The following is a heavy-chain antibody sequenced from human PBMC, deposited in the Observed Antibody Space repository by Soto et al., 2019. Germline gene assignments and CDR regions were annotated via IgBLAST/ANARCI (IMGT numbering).Heavy chain of an antibody. CDR3: ARHLYDYVWGSYRH. Sequence: QVQLVQSGAEVKKPGSSVKVSCKVSGGTFSTYPINWVRQAPGQGLEFMGGIIPKFGTTNYAQKFRGRVTITADESTSTVYMELRSLTSEDTAVYYCARHLYDYVWGSYRHWGQGTLVTVSS. CDR1: GGTFSTYP. J-gene: IGHJ4*02. D-gene: IGHD3-16*02. CDR2: IIPKFGTT. V-gene: IGHV1-69*01.